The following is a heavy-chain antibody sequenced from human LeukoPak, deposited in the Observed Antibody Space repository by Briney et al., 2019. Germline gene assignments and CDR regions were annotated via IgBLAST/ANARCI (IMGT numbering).Heavy chain of an antibody. J-gene: IGHJ5*02. Sequence: PSETLSLTCTVSGGSISSSSYYWGWICQPPGKGLEWIGSIYYSGSTYYNPSLKSRVTISVDTSKNQFSLKLSSVTAADTAVYYCARVAVVVTATFSGFDPWGQGTLVTVSS. CDR1: GGSISSSSYY. CDR3: ARVAVVVTATFSGFDP. D-gene: IGHD2-21*02. V-gene: IGHV4-39*07. CDR2: IYYSGST.